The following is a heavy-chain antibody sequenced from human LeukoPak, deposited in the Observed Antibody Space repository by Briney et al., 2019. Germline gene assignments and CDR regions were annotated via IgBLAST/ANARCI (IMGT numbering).Heavy chain of an antibody. D-gene: IGHD1-14*01. CDR1: GFTFSSYG. J-gene: IGHJ3*02. CDR2: ISSSSSYI. Sequence: AGGSLRLSCAASGFTFSSYGMHWVRQAPGKGLEWVSSISSSSSYIYYADSVKGRFTISRDNAKNSLYLQMNSLRAEDTAVYYCARTGLDAFDIWGQGTMVTVSS. CDR3: ARTGLDAFDI. V-gene: IGHV3-21*01.